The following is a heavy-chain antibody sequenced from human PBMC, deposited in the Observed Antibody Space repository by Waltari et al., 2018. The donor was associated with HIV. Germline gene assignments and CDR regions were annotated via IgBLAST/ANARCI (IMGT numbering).Heavy chain of an antibody. CDR3: ASLPYTSSAYGTFDT. V-gene: IGHV4-39*01. D-gene: IGHD6-25*01. J-gene: IGHJ3*02. CDR2: IDYSGST. CDR1: GGSISSSFYY. Sequence: QLQLQESGPGLVKPSETLSLTCSVSGGSISSSFYYWGWIRQPPGKGLEWIGSIDYSGSTYYNPSLRRRVTISVDTSKNQFSLRLSSVTAADTALYYCASLPYTSSAYGTFDTWGQGTMVTVSS.